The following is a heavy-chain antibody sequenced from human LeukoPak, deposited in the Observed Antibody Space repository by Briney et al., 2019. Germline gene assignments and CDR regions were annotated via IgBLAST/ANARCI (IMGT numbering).Heavy chain of an antibody. CDR3: AKDLRSYYYYYMDV. Sequence: GGSLRLSCAASGFTFSDYYMSWIGQAPGKGLEWVSYISRSGSTIYYADSVKGRFTISRDNAKNSLYLQMNSLRAEDTAVYYCAKDLRSYYYYYMDVWGKGTTVTISS. V-gene: IGHV3-11*04. CDR2: ISRSGSTI. CDR1: GFTFSDYY. J-gene: IGHJ6*03.